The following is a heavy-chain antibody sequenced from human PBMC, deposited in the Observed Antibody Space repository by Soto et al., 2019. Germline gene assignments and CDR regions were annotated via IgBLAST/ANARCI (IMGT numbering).Heavy chain of an antibody. Sequence: QVQLVESGGGVVQPGRSLRLSCAASGFTFSSYAMHWVRQAPGKGLEWVADISYDVSNKYYADSVKGRFTISRDNSTNKLYLQMNSLRAEETAVYYCARDGPITMVRGASPYYYGMDVWGQGTTLTVSS. CDR3: ARDGPITMVRGASPYYYGMDV. D-gene: IGHD3-10*01. J-gene: IGHJ6*02. CDR2: ISYDVSNK. V-gene: IGHV3-30-3*01. CDR1: GFTFSSYA.